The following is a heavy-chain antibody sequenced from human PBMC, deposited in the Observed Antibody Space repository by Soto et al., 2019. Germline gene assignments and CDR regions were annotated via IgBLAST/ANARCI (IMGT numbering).Heavy chain of an antibody. D-gene: IGHD2-2*01. CDR2: IIPILGIA. CDR3: ARDRRVGGFDN. Sequence: QVQLVQSGAEVKKPGSSVKVSCKASGGTFSSYTISWVRQAPGQGLEWMGRIIPILGIANYAQKFQGRVTITADKSTSTVYMELSSLRSEDTAVYYCARDRRVGGFDNWGQGTLVTVSS. CDR1: GGTFSSYT. V-gene: IGHV1-69*08. J-gene: IGHJ4*02.